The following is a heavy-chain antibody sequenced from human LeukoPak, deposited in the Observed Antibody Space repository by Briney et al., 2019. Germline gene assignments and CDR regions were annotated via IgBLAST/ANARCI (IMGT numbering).Heavy chain of an antibody. CDR3: ARVTLRGGSRVDY. D-gene: IGHD3-10*01. J-gene: IGHJ4*02. V-gene: IGHV4-4*02. CDR1: GGSVTSSNW. CDR2: IYHSGST. Sequence: PSETLSLTCAVSGGSVTSSNWWSWVRQPPGKGLEWIGEIYHSGSTSYNPSLKSRVTISVDKSKNQFSLKLSSVTAADTAVYYCARVTLRGGSRVDYWGQGTLVTVSS.